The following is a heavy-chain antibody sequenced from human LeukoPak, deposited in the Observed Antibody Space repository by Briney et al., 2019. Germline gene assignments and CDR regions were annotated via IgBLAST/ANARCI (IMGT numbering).Heavy chain of an antibody. CDR1: GGSISSYY. CDR2: IYHSGST. J-gene: IGHJ6*02. V-gene: IGHV4-59*01. CDR3: ARDLGWELPLDYYYYGMDV. D-gene: IGHD1-26*01. Sequence: SETLSLTCTVSGGSISSYYWSWIRQPPGKGLEWIGYIYHSGSTNYNPSLKSRVTISVDTSKNQFSLKLSSVTAADTAVYYCARDLGWELPLDYYYYGMDVWGQGTTVTVSS.